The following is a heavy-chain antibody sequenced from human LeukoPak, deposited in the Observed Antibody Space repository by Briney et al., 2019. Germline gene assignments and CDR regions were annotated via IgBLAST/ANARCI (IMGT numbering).Heavy chain of an antibody. CDR3: ARARILPYTAMADY. V-gene: IGHV3-30*04. Sequence: GGSLRLSCAASGFTFSSYAMHWVRQAPGKGLEWVAVISYDGSNKYYADSVKGRFTISRDNSKNTLYLQMNSLRAEDTAVYYCARARILPYTAMADYWGQGTLVTVSS. D-gene: IGHD5-18*01. J-gene: IGHJ4*02. CDR1: GFTFSSYA. CDR2: ISYDGSNK.